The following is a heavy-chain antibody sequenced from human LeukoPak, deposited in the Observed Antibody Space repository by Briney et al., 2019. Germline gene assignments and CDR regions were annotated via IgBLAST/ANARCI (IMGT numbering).Heavy chain of an antibody. J-gene: IGHJ4*02. CDR2: VSSSSSYT. CDR1: GIPFSDFY. CDR3: AAGTAADY. Sequence: GGSLRLSCVVSGIPFSDFYMNWIRQAPGKGLEWISYVSSSSSYTDYAESVKGRFSISRDNAKSALYLGMSDLRVEDTAVYYCAAGTAADYWGQGTLVIVSS. V-gene: IGHV3-11*03. D-gene: IGHD6-13*01.